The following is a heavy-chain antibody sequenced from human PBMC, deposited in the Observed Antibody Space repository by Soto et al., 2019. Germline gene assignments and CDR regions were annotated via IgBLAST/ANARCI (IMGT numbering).Heavy chain of an antibody. J-gene: IGHJ5*02. CDR2: IIPILGIA. V-gene: IGHV1-69*02. D-gene: IGHD2-15*01. CDR3: ALPYCSGGSCYSAWFDT. CDR1: GGTFSSYT. Sequence: QVQLVQSGAEVKKPGSSVKVSCKASGGTFSSYTISWVRQAPGQGLEWMGRIIPILGIANYAQQFQGRVTITADKSTSTAYMELSSLRSEDTAVYYCALPYCSGGSCYSAWFDTWGQGTLVTVSS.